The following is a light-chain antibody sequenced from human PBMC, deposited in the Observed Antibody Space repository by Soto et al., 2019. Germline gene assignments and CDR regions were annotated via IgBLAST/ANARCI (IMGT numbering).Light chain of an antibody. J-gene: IGKJ4*01. CDR2: DAS. V-gene: IGKV1-5*01. CDR1: QSISSW. Sequence: DIHVTHSPSTLSSSLVDRVTITCRASQSISSWLAWYQQKPGKAPKLLIYDASSLESGVPSRFSGSGSGTDFTLAISSLQPEDFATYYCQQSSSTPQTFGGGTKVDIK. CDR3: QQSSSTPQT.